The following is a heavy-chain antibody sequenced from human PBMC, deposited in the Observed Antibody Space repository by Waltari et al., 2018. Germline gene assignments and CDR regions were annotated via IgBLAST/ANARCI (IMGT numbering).Heavy chain of an antibody. Sequence: QLQLQESGPGLVKPSETLSLTCTVSGRPISSYYWSWIRQPAGKRLEWIGRIYTSGSTNYNPSLKSRVTMSVETAKNQFSLKLSSGTAADTAVYYCSREAFYVDTAMATGYFDYWGQGTLVTVSS. CDR3: SREAFYVDTAMATGYFDY. CDR2: IYTSGST. V-gene: IGHV4-4*07. CDR1: GRPISSYY. D-gene: IGHD5-18*01. J-gene: IGHJ4*02.